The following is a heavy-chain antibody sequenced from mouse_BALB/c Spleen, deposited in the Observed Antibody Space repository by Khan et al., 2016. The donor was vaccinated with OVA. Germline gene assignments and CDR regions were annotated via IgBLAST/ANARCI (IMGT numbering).Heavy chain of an antibody. Sequence: VQLKQSGAELARPGASVKMSCKASGYTFTSHTMHWVKQRPGQGLEWIGYINPRSGYTNYNQKFNDKATLTADKSSSTAYMQLSSLTSEDSAVYYCARRTTEDAMNYWGQGTSVTVSS. CDR3: ARRTTEDAMNY. CDR1: GYTFTSHT. CDR2: INPRSGYT. D-gene: IGHD2-14*01. J-gene: IGHJ4*01. V-gene: IGHV1-4*01.